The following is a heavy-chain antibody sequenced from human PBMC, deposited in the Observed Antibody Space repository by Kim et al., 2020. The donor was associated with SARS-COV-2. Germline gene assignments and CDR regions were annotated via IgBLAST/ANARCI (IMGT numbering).Heavy chain of an antibody. CDR3: AKSPRPGHSAPGLYFDS. Sequence: GGSLRLSCAASGFTVSSNYMNWVRQAPGKGLEWVAILYGGGGTDYSESVKGRFIISRDNSKNTVYLQMNSLRVGDTAVYYCAKSPRPGHSAPGLYFDSWGQGALVTVAS. V-gene: IGHV3-53*01. D-gene: IGHD5-18*01. J-gene: IGHJ4*02. CDR1: GFTVSSNY. CDR2: LYGGGGT.